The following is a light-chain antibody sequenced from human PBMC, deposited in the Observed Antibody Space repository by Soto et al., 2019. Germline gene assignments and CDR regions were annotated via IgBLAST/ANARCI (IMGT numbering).Light chain of an antibody. CDR1: SSDVGGYNY. CDR2: AVT. CDR3: SSYTSSSTLV. V-gene: IGLV2-14*01. J-gene: IGLJ1*01. Sequence: QSVLTQPASVSGSPGQSITISCTGTSSDVGGYNYVSWYQQHPGKAPKLMIYAVTNRPSGVSNRFSGSKSGNTASLTISGLQAEDEADYYCSSYTSSSTLVFGTGTK.